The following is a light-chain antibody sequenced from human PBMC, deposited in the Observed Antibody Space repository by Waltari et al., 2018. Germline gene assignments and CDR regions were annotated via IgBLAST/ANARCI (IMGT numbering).Light chain of an antibody. CDR1: SGTFASHY. CDR3: QSDDGNTWV. V-gene: IGLV6-57*03. CDR2: EDN. J-gene: IGLJ3*02. Sequence: NFMLTQPHSVSESPGKTVTISCTRSSGTFASHYVQWYQLRHGSAPTTVIYEDNQRPSGVPDRFSGSIDSSSNSASLTISGLKTEDEADYYCQSDDGNTWVFGGGTKLTVL.